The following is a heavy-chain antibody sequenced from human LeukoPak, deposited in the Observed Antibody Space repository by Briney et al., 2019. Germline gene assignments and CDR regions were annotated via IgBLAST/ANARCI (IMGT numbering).Heavy chain of an antibody. J-gene: IGHJ5*02. CDR2: IKQDGSDK. Sequence: GGSLRLSCAASGFTFSSYWMSWVRQAPGKGLEWVANIKQDGSDKYYVDSVKGRFTISRDNAKNSVYLQMNSLRAEDTALYYCARAVAVNWFEPLGQGTLVTVSS. CDR1: GFTFSSYW. CDR3: ARAVAVNWFEP. D-gene: IGHD6-19*01. V-gene: IGHV3-7*01.